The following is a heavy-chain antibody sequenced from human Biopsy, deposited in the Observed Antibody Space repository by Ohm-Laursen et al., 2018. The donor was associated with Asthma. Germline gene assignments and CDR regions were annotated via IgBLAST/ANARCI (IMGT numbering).Heavy chain of an antibody. V-gene: IGHV3-30*01. D-gene: IGHD1-1*01. Sequence: SLRLSCTAPGFNLNTYSVSWVRQAPGKGLEWVGVISKDASTQDYADSVKGRFTMARDNSKNTLDLQMNSLREEDTAVYYCVRDGTDDAFDIWGQGTVVSVSS. CDR2: ISKDASTQ. CDR3: VRDGTDDAFDI. CDR1: GFNLNTYS. J-gene: IGHJ3*02.